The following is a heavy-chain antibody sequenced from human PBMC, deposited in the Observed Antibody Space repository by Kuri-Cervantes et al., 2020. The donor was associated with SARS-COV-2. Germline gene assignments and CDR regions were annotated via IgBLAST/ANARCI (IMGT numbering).Heavy chain of an antibody. Sequence: GESLKISCKGSGYSFTSYWIGWVRQMPGKGLEWMGIIYPGDSDTRYGPSFQGQVTISADKSISTAYLQWSSLKASDTAMYYCARGRVEQLAGENWFDPWGQGTLVTVSS. CDR3: ARGRVEQLAGENWFDP. V-gene: IGHV5-51*01. J-gene: IGHJ5*02. CDR1: GYSFTSYW. CDR2: IYPGDSDT. D-gene: IGHD6-6*01.